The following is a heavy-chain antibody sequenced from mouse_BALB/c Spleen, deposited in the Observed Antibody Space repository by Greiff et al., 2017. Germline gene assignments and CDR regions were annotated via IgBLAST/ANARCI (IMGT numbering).Heavy chain of an antibody. CDR1: GYAFSSYW. D-gene: IGHD2-10*01. Sequence: VQLQQSGAELVRPGSSVKISCKASGYAFSSYWMNWVKQRPGQGLEWIGQIYPGDGDTNYNGKFKGKATLTADKSSSTAYMQLSSLASEDSAVYFCASRAYYYSPGRFAYWGQGTLVTVSA. V-gene: IGHV1-80*01. CDR3: ASRAYYYSPGRFAY. CDR2: IYPGDGDT. J-gene: IGHJ3*01.